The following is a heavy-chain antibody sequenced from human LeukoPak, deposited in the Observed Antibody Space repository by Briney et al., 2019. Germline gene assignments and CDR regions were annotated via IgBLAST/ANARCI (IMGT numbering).Heavy chain of an antibody. V-gene: IGHV5-51*01. CDR1: GSPFTSYW. D-gene: IGHD3-10*01. J-gene: IGHJ3*02. Sequence: GAPLKISCKRSGSPFTSYWIGWVRKLPGKGLEWMGIVYPGDSDTSYSPYFYGRVAISADKSISTAYLQWSSLKASDTAMYYCAGHYTGSDAFDIWGKGTMVTVS. CDR2: VYPGDSDT. CDR3: AGHYTGSDAFDI.